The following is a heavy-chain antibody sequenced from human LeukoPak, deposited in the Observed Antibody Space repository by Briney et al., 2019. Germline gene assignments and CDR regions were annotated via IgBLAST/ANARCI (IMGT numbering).Heavy chain of an antibody. CDR2: IYYSGST. D-gene: IGHD6-19*01. CDR3: ARQGWGYYYGMDV. CDR1: GGSISSSSYY. J-gene: IGHJ6*02. Sequence: PSETLSLTCTVSGGSISSSSYYWGWIRQPPGKGLEWIGSIYYSGSTNYNPSLKSRVTISVDTSKNQFSLKLSSVTAADTAVYYCARQGWGYYYGMDVWGQGTTVTVSS. V-gene: IGHV4-39*07.